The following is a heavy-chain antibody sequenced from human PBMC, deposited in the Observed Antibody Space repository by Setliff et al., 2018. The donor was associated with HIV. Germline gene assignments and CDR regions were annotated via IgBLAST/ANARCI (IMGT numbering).Heavy chain of an antibody. D-gene: IGHD1-20*01. V-gene: IGHV4-34*01. CDR1: RGSFSHYY. Sequence: SETLSLTCAVYRGSFSHYYWTWIRQSPGKGLEWIAEINQERTTFYNPSLKSRLIMSLDTSRNEVSLRLNSATAADTATYFCARVRFSFNNVRCFDLWGPGTRVTVSS. CDR3: ARVRFSFNNVRCFDL. J-gene: IGHJ2*01. CDR2: INQERTT.